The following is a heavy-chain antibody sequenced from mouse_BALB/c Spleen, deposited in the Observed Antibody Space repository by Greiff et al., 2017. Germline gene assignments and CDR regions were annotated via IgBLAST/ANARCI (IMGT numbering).Heavy chain of an antibody. D-gene: IGHD1-2*01. CDR2: IYPGDGDT. J-gene: IGHJ4*01. CDR1: GYAFSSSW. V-gene: IGHV1-82*01. Sequence: QVQLQQSGPELVKPGASVKISCKASGYAFSSSWMNWVKQRRGQGLEWIGRIYPGDGDTNYNGKFKGKATLTADKSSSTAYMQLSSLTSVDSAVYFCARDYYGYVGDYYAMDYWGQGTSVTVSS. CDR3: ARDYYGYVGDYYAMDY.